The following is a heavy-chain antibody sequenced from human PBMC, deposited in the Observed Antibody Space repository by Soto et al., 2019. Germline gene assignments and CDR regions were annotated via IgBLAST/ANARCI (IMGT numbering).Heavy chain of an antibody. Sequence: QVQLQQWGAGLLKPSETLSLTCAVYGGSFSGYYWSWIRQPPGKGLEWIGEINHSGSTNYNPSLKRRVTISVDTSKIQFSLKLSSVTAADTTVYYCARGSKYYYESSRQIGYWGQGTLVTVSS. J-gene: IGHJ4*02. V-gene: IGHV4-34*01. CDR2: INHSGST. CDR3: ARGSKYYYESSRQIGY. D-gene: IGHD3-22*01. CDR1: GGSFSGYY.